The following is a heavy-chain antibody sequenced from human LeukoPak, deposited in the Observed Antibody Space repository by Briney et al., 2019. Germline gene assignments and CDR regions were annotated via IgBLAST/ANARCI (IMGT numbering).Heavy chain of an antibody. D-gene: IGHD4-23*01. J-gene: IGHJ4*02. CDR1: GGSFSGYY. CDR3: ARSMTTVGSYYFDY. Sequence: SETLSLTCAVYGGSFSGYYWSWIRQPPGKGLEWIGEINHSGSTNYNPSLKSRVTISVDTSKNQFSLKLSSVTAADTAVYYCARSMTTVGSYYFDYWGQGTLVTVSS. V-gene: IGHV4-34*01. CDR2: INHSGST.